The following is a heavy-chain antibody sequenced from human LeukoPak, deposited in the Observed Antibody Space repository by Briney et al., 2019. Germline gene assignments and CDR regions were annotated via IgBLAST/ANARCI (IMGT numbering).Heavy chain of an antibody. V-gene: IGHV3-74*01. CDR2: IDNDGHGI. D-gene: IGHD3-3*01. CDR3: ATGGGWDPSFGVVTHIDV. Sequence: GGSLRLSCAASGFPFSGYWMHWVRQGPEKGLELVSRIDNDGHGIFYVDSVEGRFTTSRDNAKNTLYLQMNSLRVEDTAVYYCATGGGWDPSFGVVTHIDVWGKGTTVVVSS. J-gene: IGHJ6*03. CDR1: GFPFSGYW.